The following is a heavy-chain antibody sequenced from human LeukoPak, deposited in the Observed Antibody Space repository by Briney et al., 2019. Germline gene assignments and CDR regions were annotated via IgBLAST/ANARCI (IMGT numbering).Heavy chain of an antibody. V-gene: IGHV4-38-2*01. CDR3: ARNSSLTTLKGGWFDP. Sequence: SETLSLTGAVSGYSINSGYSRTWLRQRPGKGLEWIGNIYHSGYAYYNPSLKSRVTISLDASKNQFSLRLSSVTATDTAVYYCARNSSLTTLKGGWFDPWGQGTLVTVSS. CDR2: IYHSGYA. D-gene: IGHD4-11*01. CDR1: GYSINSGYS. J-gene: IGHJ5*02.